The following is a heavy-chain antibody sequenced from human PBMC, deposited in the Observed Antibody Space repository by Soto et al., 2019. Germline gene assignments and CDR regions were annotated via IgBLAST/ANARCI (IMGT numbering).Heavy chain of an antibody. J-gene: IGHJ5*02. V-gene: IGHV4-4*07. CDR2: IYATGTT. CDR1: GASISGFY. CDR3: VRGGTKTLRDWFDP. D-gene: IGHD1-1*01. Sequence: SETLSLTCTVSGASISGFYWSWIRKSAGKGLEWIGRIYATGTTDYNPSLKSRVMMSVDTSKKQFSLKLRSVTVADTAVYYCVRGGTKTLRDWFDPWGQGISVTVSS.